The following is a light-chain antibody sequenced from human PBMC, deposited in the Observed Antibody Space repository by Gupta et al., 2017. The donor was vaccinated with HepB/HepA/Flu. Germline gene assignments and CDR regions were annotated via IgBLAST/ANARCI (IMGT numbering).Light chain of an antibody. CDR3: QQWNNCPGT. CDR2: DAS. Sequence: EIELTQSPATLSLSPGERATLSCRASQDVSSYLAWYQQKPGQPPKLLIYDASNRATGVPARFSGSGSGTEFTLTITSLQPEDFAVYYCQQWNNCPGTFGQGTKVDIK. CDR1: QDVSSY. V-gene: IGKV3-11*01. J-gene: IGKJ1*01.